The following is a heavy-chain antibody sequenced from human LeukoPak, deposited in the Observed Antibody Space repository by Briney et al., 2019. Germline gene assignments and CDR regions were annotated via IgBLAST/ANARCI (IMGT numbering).Heavy chain of an antibody. CDR3: ARDVGGFGELDY. CDR1: GFTFSSYG. D-gene: IGHD3-10*01. CDR2: IWYDGSNK. J-gene: IGHJ4*02. V-gene: IGHV3-30*19. Sequence: GGSLRLSCAASGFTFSSYGMHWVRQAPGKGLEWVAVIWYDGSNKYYADSVKGRFTIPRDNSKNTLYLQMNSLRAEDTAVYYCARDVGGFGELDYWGQGTLVTVSS.